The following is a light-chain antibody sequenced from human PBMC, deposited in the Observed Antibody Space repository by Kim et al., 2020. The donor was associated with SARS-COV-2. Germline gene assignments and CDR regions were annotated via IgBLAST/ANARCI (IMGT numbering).Light chain of an antibody. J-gene: IGKJ1*01. CDR1: QESSHY. CDR3: QSYNRAPWT. V-gene: IGKV1-27*01. CDR2: AAS. Sequence: AAGGEGRAITCRASQESSHYLAWFQQKPGEDPKLLIYAASALHARVPSRFSGGGSGADFTLTISSLQPEDVATFYCQSYNRAPWTFGQGTKVDIK.